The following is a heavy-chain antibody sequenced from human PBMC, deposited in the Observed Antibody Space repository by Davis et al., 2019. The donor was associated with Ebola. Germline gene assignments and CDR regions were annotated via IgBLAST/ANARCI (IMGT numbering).Heavy chain of an antibody. CDR2: ISSSSSYI. CDR3: ARTALGVIDY. Sequence: GESLKISCAASGFTFSSYSMNWVRQAPGKGLEWVSSISSSSSYIYYADSVKGRFTISRDNAKNSLYLQMNSLRAEDTAVYYCARTALGVIDYWGQGTLVTVSS. D-gene: IGHD3-16*02. V-gene: IGHV3-21*01. CDR1: GFTFSSYS. J-gene: IGHJ4*02.